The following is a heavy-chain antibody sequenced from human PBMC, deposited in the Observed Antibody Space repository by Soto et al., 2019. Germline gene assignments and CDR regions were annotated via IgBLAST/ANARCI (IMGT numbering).Heavy chain of an antibody. V-gene: IGHV3-23*01. D-gene: IGHD3-3*01. CDR2: INYSGGFT. CDR1: GFTFSNYA. Sequence: EVQLLESGGGFEQPGGSLRLSCVASGFTFSNYAMSWVRQAPGKGLEWVSSINYSGGFTKYADSVTGRFTISRDNSKNTLFLQMNRLRVEDTAVYYCASGYYGNNDYYYGMDVWGQGTTVTVSS. J-gene: IGHJ6*02. CDR3: ASGYYGNNDYYYGMDV.